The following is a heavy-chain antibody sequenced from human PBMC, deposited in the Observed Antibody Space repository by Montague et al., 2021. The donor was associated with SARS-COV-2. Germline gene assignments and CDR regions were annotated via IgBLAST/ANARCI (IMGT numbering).Heavy chain of an antibody. CDR2: ISDRGNT. CDR3: ARGTKRVFTYDYDSSGYASDY. CDR1: GDSISNHY. V-gene: IGHV4-59*11. D-gene: IGHD3-22*01. J-gene: IGHJ4*02. Sequence: SETLPLTCSVSGDSISNHYWSWIRQPPGKGLEWIGYISDRGNTKYNTSLKSPVTISADTPKNQFSLRLSSVTAADTAVYYCARGTKRVFTYDYDSSGYASDYWGQGTLVTVSS.